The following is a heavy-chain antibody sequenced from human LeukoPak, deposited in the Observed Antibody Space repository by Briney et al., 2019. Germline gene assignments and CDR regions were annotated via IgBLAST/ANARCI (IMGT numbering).Heavy chain of an antibody. D-gene: IGHD2-2*01. V-gene: IGHV1-69*13. CDR2: IIPTFGTA. CDR1: GGTFSSYA. CDR3: ATPIVVVPAAMPNYYMDV. J-gene: IGHJ6*03. Sequence: SVKVSCKASGGTFSSYAISWVRQAPGQGLEWMGGIIPTFGTANYAQKFQGRVTITADESTSTAYMELSSLRSEDTAVYYCATPIVVVPAAMPNYYMDVWGKGTTVTVSS.